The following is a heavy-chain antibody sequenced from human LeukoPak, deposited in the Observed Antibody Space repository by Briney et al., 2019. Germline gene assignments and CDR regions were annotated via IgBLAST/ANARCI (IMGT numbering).Heavy chain of an antibody. CDR3: TCDPNWVFDN. CDR1: GYSISSGYY. Sequence: SETLSLTCAVSGYSISSGYYWGWIRQSPGKGLEWIGSIYQSGTTYYNPSLKSRVTISVDTSKNQFSLKLSSVTAADTAVYYCTCDPNWVFDNWGQGNLVTVSS. J-gene: IGHJ4*02. V-gene: IGHV4-38-2*01. D-gene: IGHD7-27*01. CDR2: IYQSGTT.